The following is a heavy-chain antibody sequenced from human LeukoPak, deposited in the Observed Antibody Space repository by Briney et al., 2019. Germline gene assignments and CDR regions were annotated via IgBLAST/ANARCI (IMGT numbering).Heavy chain of an antibody. CDR1: GFTFSSYA. Sequence: GGSLRLSCAASGFTFSSYAMHWVRQAPGKGLEWVAVISYDGSNKYYADSVKGRFTISRDNSKNTLYLQMNSLRAEDTAVYYCARGSGGPFDYYYDSSGLFDYWGQGTLVTVSS. CDR3: ARGSGGPFDYYYDSSGLFDY. V-gene: IGHV3-30-3*01. CDR2: ISYDGSNK. J-gene: IGHJ4*02. D-gene: IGHD3-22*01.